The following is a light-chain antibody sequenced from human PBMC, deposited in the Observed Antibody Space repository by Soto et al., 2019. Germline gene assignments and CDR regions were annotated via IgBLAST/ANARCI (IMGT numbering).Light chain of an antibody. V-gene: IGKV1-27*01. CDR2: AAS. J-gene: IGKJ1*01. Sequence: DIQMTQSPSSLSASVGDRVTITCRASQGISDYLAWYQQKLGQVPKLLIYAASTLQSGVPSRFSGSGSGTVFTLTISSLQPEDGATYYCQKYNSAPRTFGQGTKVEIK. CDR3: QKYNSAPRT. CDR1: QGISDY.